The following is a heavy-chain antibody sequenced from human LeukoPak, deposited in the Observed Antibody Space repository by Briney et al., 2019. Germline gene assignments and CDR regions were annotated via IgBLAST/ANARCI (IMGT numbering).Heavy chain of an antibody. CDR1: GFDLSDYY. V-gene: IGHV3-11*01. J-gene: IGHJ4*02. Sequence: PGGSLRLSCVVSGFDLSDYYMSWIRQAPGKGLEWISYISSSGGNIYFADSVKDRFTMSRDNARGSLYLEMNSLTADDTAIYYCARRRDYFDYWGQGTLVTVSS. CDR3: ARRRDYFDY. CDR2: ISSSGGNI.